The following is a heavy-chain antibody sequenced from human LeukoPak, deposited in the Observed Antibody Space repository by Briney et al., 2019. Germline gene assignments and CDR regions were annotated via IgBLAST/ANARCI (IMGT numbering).Heavy chain of an antibody. D-gene: IGHD1-7*01. CDR2: ISGSGTGT. CDR3: AKEGGTGTRFDY. CDR1: GFTFSSSA. V-gene: IGHV3-23*01. J-gene: IGHJ4*02. Sequence: GGSLRLSCAASGFTFSSSAMSWVRQAPGRGLYWVSAISGSGTGTYYADSVKGRFTISRDNSKNTLYLQMNSLRAEDTAVYYCAKEGGTGTRFDYWGQGTLVTVSS.